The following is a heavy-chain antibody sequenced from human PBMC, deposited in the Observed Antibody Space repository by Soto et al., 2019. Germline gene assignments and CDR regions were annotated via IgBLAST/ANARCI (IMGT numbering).Heavy chain of an antibody. J-gene: IGHJ6*02. CDR2: IGTSDDT. CDR1: GFTFRSYD. CDR3: ARGINDFWSGYYLGSRDYYGMDV. Sequence: GGSLRLSCAASGFTFRSYDMHWVRQASGKGLEWVSSIGTSDDTFYPGSVKGRFTISREDAKNSLYLQMNSLRAGDTAVYYCARGINDFWSGYYLGSRDYYGMDVWGQGTTVTVSS. D-gene: IGHD3-3*01. V-gene: IGHV3-13*01.